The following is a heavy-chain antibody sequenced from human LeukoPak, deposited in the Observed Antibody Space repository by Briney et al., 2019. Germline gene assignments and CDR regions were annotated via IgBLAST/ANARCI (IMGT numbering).Heavy chain of an antibody. J-gene: IGHJ4*02. CDR1: GYTFTSYY. V-gene: IGHV1-46*01. CDR3: ARDRVRGYSYGHFDY. Sequence: EASVKVSCKASGYTFTSYYMHWVRQAPGQGLEWMGIINPSGGSTSYAQKFQGRVTTTRDTSTSTVYMELSSLRSEDTAVYYCARDRVRGYSYGHFDYWGQGTLVTVSS. CDR2: INPSGGST. D-gene: IGHD5-18*01.